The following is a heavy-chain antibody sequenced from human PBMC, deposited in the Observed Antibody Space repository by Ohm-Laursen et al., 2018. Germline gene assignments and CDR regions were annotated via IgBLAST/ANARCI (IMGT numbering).Heavy chain of an antibody. J-gene: IGHJ4*02. CDR2: ISYDGSNK. V-gene: IGHV3-30*03. CDR3: ASNQQTRFDY. CDR1: GFTFSSYG. Sequence: SLRLSCSASGFTFSSYGMHWVRQAPGKGLEWVAVISYDGSNKYYADSVKGRFTISRDNSKNTLYLQMNSLRAEDTAVYYCASNQQTRFDYWGQGTLVTVSS.